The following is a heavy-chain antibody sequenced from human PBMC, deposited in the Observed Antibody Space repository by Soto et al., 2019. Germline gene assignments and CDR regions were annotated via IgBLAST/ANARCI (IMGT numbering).Heavy chain of an antibody. Sequence: QVQLVESGGGVVQPGRSLRLSCAASGFTFSSYAMHWVRQAPGKGLEWVAVISYDGSNKYYADSVKGRFTISRDNSKNTLYLQMNSLRAEDTAVYYCARDKVLWQQRGDYWGQGTLVTVSS. D-gene: IGHD6-13*01. CDR2: ISYDGSNK. V-gene: IGHV3-30-3*01. CDR1: GFTFSSYA. J-gene: IGHJ4*02. CDR3: ARDKVLWQQRGDY.